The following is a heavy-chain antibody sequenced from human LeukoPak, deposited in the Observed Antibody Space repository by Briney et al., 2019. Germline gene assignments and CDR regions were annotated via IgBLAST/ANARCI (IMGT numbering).Heavy chain of an antibody. D-gene: IGHD6-13*01. V-gene: IGHV7-4-1*02. J-gene: IGHJ5*02. Sequence: ASVKVSCKASGYTFTSYAMNWVRQAPGQGLEWMGWINTNTGNPTYAQGFTGRFVFSLDTSVSTAYLQISSLKAEDTAVYYCAGDPPDEIIAAAGTSNWFDPWGQGTLVTVSS. CDR2: INTNTGNP. CDR1: GYTFTSYA. CDR3: AGDPPDEIIAAAGTSNWFDP.